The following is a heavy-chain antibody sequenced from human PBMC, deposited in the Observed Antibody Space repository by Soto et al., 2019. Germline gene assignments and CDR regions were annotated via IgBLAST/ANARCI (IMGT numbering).Heavy chain of an antibody. CDR2: LSDDGTNK. Sequence: VQLLESGGGLVQPGGSLRLSCAASGFTFSSYAMSWVRQAPGKGLEWVAILSDDGTNKDYAGSVKGRFTISRDNSRNTLYLQINSLRAEDTAVYYCARHLSHLKFGWFDPWGQGTLVIVSS. J-gene: IGHJ5*02. CDR1: GFTFSSYA. CDR3: ARHLSHLKFGWFDP. D-gene: IGHD3-3*02. V-gene: IGHV3-30-3*01.